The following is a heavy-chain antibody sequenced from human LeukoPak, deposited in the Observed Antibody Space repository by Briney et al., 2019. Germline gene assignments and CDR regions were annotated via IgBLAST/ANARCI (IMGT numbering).Heavy chain of an antibody. J-gene: IGHJ6*02. CDR2: ISYDGSNK. CDR1: GFTFSSYA. Sequence: GGSLRLSCAASGFTFSSYAMRWVRQAPGKGLEWVAVISYDGSNKYYADSVKGRFTISRDNSKNTLYLQMNSLRAEDTAVYYCARGLVVPAHRYGMDVWGQGTTVTVSS. D-gene: IGHD2-2*01. V-gene: IGHV3-30*04. CDR3: ARGLVVPAHRYGMDV.